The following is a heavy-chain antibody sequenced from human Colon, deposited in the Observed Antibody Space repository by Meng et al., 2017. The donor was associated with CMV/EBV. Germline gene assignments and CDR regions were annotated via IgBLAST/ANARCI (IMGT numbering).Heavy chain of an antibody. Sequence: LQLQASGPGLVRPSEPLSLTCTGAGGSSSSSSYYWAWIRQPPGKGLEWIGSIFYTGTTYYKPSLKSRVTISVDTSKNQFSLKLSSVTAADTAVYYCIRETTGSSSSYWGQGTLVTVSS. CDR3: IRETTGSSSSY. D-gene: IGHD6-6*01. J-gene: IGHJ4*02. CDR1: GGSSSSSSYY. V-gene: IGHV4-39*07. CDR2: IFYTGTT.